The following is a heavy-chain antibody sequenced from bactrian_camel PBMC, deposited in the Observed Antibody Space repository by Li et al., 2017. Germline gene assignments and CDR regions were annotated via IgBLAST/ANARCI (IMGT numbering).Heavy chain of an antibody. CDR1: GSGYISGTAC. D-gene: IGHD5*01. Sequence: HVQLVESGGGSVNAGGSLTLSCAASGSGYISGTACMGWFRQVPGKEREGVASIGTGGGFIYYHDSVKDRFTIFQDNTKSMLYLRMNSLKPEDTAMYYCATTRFAVGCGWGILSSSDVRYWGQGTQVTVS. J-gene: IGHJ6*01. CDR2: IGTGGGFI. CDR3: ATTRFAVGCGWGILSSSDVRY. V-gene: IGHV3S54*01.